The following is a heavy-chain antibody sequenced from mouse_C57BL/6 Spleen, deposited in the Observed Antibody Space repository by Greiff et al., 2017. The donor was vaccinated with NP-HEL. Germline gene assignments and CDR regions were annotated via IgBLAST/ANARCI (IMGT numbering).Heavy chain of an antibody. V-gene: IGHV1-62-2*01. J-gene: IGHJ2*01. D-gene: IGHD2-5*01. CDR3: ARHEGYSNDLDY. CDR2: FYPGSGSI. Sequence: VQLQQSGAELVKPGASVQLSCKSSGYTFTEYTIHWVKQRSGQGLEWIGWFYPGSGSIKSNEKFKDKAPLTADKSSSTVYMERSRLTAEDAAVYFCARHEGYSNDLDYWGKGTTLTVSS. CDR1: GYTFTEYT.